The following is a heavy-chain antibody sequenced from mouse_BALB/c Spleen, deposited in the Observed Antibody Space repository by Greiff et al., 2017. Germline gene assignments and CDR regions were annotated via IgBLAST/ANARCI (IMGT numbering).Heavy chain of an antibody. D-gene: IGHD2-4*01. V-gene: IGHV1-9*01. J-gene: IGHJ4*01. Sequence: QVQLQQSGAELMKPGASVKISCKATGYTFSSYWIEWVKQRPGHGLEWIGEILPGSGSTNYNEKFKGKATFTADTSSNTAYMQLSSLTSEDSAVYYCAGLGDYAYAMDYWGQGTSVTVSS. CDR3: AGLGDYAYAMDY. CDR2: ILPGSGST. CDR1: GYTFSSYW.